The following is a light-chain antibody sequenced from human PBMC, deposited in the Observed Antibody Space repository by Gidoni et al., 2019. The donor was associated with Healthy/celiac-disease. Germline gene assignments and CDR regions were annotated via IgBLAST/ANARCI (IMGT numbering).Light chain of an antibody. CDR3: QKDNSAPWT. CDR1: QGISNY. J-gene: IGKJ1*01. CDR2: AAS. V-gene: IGKV1-27*01. Sequence: DIQMTPSPSSLSASVGDRVTITCRASQGISNYLAWYQQKPGKVPKLLIYAASTLQSGVPSRFSGSGSGTDFTLTISSRQPEDVATYYCQKDNSAPWTFXXXTKVEIK.